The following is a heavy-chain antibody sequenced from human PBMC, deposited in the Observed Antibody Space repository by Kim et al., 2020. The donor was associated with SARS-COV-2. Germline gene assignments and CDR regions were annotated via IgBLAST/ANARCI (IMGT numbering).Heavy chain of an antibody. V-gene: IGHV4-34*01. D-gene: IGHD6-19*01. J-gene: IGHJ4*02. CDR2: INHSGST. CDR3: ARFPGVAGRSLDY. CDR1: GGSFSGYY. Sequence: SETLSLTCAVYGGSFSGYYWSWIRQPPGKGLEWIGEINHSGSTNYNPSLKSRVTISVDTSKNQFSLKLSSVTAADTAVYYCARFPGVAGRSLDYWGQGTLVTVSS.